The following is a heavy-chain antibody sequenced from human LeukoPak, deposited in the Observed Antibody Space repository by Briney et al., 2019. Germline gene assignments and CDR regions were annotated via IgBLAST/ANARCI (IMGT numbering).Heavy chain of an antibody. J-gene: IGHJ4*02. Sequence: GGSLRLSCAASGFTFSDYYMSWIRQAPGKGLEWISYISSSGSNIYYADSVKGRFTISRDNAKNSLYLQMNSLKAEDTAFYYCARDTAGYSYGLQYWGQGTLVTVSS. CDR3: ARDTAGYSYGLQY. D-gene: IGHD5-18*01. V-gene: IGHV3-11*01. CDR1: GFTFSDYY. CDR2: ISSSGSNI.